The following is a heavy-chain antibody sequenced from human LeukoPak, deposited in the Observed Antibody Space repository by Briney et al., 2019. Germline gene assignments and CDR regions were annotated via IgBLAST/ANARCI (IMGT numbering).Heavy chain of an antibody. J-gene: IGHJ4*02. CDR1: GFPLSSYS. V-gene: IGHV3-48*01. CDR3: STAKFDN. CDR2: INIDSITV. Sequence: GGSLRLSCAPSGFPLSSYSINWVRQAPRKGLEWVSYINIDSITVNYADSVKGRFTISTDNAKNSLYLQMNSLRAEDTAVYYCSTAKFDNWGQGTLVTVSS.